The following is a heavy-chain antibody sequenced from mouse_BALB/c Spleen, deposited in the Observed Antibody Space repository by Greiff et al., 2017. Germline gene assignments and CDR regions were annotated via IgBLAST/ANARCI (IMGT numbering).Heavy chain of an antibody. V-gene: IGHV1-62-2*01. D-gene: IGHD1-1*01. J-gene: IGHJ2*01. Sequence: QVQLQQSGAELVKPGASVKLSCKASGYTFTEYIIHWVKQRSGQGLEWLGWFYPGSGSIKYNEKFKDKATLTADKSSSTVYMELSRLTSEDSAVYFCARHEGGSLTTVNYLDYWGQGTTLTVSS. CDR1: GYTFTEYI. CDR2: FYPGSGSI. CDR3: ARHEGGSLTTVNYLDY.